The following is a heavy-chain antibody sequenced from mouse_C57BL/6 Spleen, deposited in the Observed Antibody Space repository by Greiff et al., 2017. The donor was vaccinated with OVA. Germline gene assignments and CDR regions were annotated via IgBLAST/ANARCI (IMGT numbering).Heavy chain of an antibody. CDR2: IYPGDGDP. CDR3: ARDDSHAMDY. CDR1: GYAFSSSW. V-gene: IGHV1-82*01. J-gene: IGHJ4*01. D-gene: IGHD2-12*01. Sequence: QVQLQQSGPELVKPGASVKISCKASGYAFSSSWMNWVKQRPGKGLEWIGRIYPGDGDPNYNGKFKGKATLTADKSSSTAYMQLSSLTSEDSAVYFCARDDSHAMDYWGQGTSVTVSS.